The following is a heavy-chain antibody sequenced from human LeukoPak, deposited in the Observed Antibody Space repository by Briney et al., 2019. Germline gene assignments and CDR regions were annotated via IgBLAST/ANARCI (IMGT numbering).Heavy chain of an antibody. CDR3: ARVYPMVRGNFCDY. CDR1: GYSISSGFY. J-gene: IGHJ4*02. Sequence: PSETLSLTCAVSGYSISSGFYWGWIRQPPGKGLEWIGSIYHSGSTYYNPSLKSRVTISVDTSKNQCSLKLSSVTAADTAVYYCARVYPMVRGNFCDYWCQGTLVTVSS. V-gene: IGHV4-38-2*01. CDR2: IYHSGST. D-gene: IGHD3-10*01.